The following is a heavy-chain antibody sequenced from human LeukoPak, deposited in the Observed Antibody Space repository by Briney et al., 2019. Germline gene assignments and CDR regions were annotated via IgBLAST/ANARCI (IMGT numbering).Heavy chain of an antibody. V-gene: IGHV1-2*02. CDR3: AREGIQVWLLGAY. J-gene: IGHJ4*02. Sequence: ASVKVSCKASVYTFTGDYMHWVRQAPGQGLEWMGWINPNSGGTNYAQKFQGRVTMTRDTSISTAYMELSRLRSDDTAVYYCAREGIQVWLLGAYWGQGTLVTVSS. CDR2: INPNSGGT. CDR1: VYTFTGDY. D-gene: IGHD5-18*01.